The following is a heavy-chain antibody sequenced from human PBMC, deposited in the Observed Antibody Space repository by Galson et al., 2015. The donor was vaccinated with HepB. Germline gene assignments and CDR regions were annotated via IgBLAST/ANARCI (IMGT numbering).Heavy chain of an antibody. D-gene: IGHD3-3*01. Sequence: SLRLSCAASGFTFSSYAMSWVRQAPGKGLEWVSAISGSGGSAYYADSVKGRFTISRDNSKNTLYLQMNSLRAEDTAVYYCAKDIQSGDYYDFWSAGEGDQHWGQGTLVTVSS. J-gene: IGHJ1*01. CDR3: AKDIQSGDYYDFWSAGEGDQH. CDR1: GFTFSSYA. CDR2: ISGSGGSA. V-gene: IGHV3-23*01.